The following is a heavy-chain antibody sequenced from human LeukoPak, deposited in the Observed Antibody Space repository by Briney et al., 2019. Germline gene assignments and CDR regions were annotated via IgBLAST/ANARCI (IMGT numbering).Heavy chain of an antibody. D-gene: IGHD4-23*01. V-gene: IGHV3-23*01. CDR2: ISGSAGST. J-gene: IGHJ4*02. Sequence: GGSLRLSCAASGFIFSSYAMSWVRQAPGKGLEWVSTISGSAGSTYYADSVKGRFTISRDNAKNTLYLQMNSLRAEDTAVYYCAKARGEQNGGSNYWGRGTLVTVSS. CDR1: GFIFSSYA. CDR3: AKARGEQNGGSNY.